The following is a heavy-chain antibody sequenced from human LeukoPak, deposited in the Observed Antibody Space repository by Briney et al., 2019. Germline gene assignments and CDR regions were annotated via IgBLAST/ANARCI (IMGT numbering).Heavy chain of an antibody. J-gene: IGHJ4*02. Sequence: GGSLRLSCAASGFTFSSYAMSWVRQAPGKGLEWVSAISGSGGSTYYAGSVKGRFTISRDNSKNTLYLQMNSLRAEDTAVYYCAKDPRYDSSGYSHLDYWGQGTLVTVSS. CDR2: ISGSGGST. V-gene: IGHV3-23*01. D-gene: IGHD3-22*01. CDR1: GFTFSSYA. CDR3: AKDPRYDSSGYSHLDY.